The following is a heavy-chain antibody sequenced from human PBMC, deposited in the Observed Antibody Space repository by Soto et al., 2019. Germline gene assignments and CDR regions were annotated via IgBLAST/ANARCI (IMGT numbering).Heavy chain of an antibody. Sequence: PGESLKISCQASGYSFISSWIGWVRQMPGKGLEWMGIIYPGDSDTRYSPSFQGQVTISADKSTSTAYLQWSSLKASDTATYYCARMMAASGTAFDYGGQGALVTVSS. J-gene: IGHJ4*02. CDR3: ARMMAASGTAFDY. D-gene: IGHD6-13*01. CDR1: GYSFISSW. CDR2: IYPGDSDT. V-gene: IGHV5-51*01.